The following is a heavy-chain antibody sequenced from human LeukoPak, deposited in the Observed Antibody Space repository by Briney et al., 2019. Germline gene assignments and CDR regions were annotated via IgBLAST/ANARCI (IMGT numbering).Heavy chain of an antibody. D-gene: IGHD6-19*01. CDR1: GFTFSSYS. J-gene: IGHJ3*02. CDR2: ISSSSSYI. V-gene: IGHV3-21*01. Sequence: PGGSLRLSCAASGFTFSSYSMNWVRQAPGKGLEWVSSISSSSSYIYYADSVKGRFTISRDNAKNSLYLQMNSLRAEDTAVYYCARDQAAVAGHDAFDIWAKGQWSPSLQ. CDR3: ARDQAAVAGHDAFDI.